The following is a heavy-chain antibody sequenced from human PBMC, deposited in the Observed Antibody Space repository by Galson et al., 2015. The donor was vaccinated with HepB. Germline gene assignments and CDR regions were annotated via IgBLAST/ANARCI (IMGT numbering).Heavy chain of an antibody. D-gene: IGHD6-13*01. CDR1: GFTVSSNY. CDR3: ATSSSWYLTFDY. Sequence: SLRLSCAASGFTVSSNYMSWVRQAPGKGLEWVSVIYSGGSTYYADSVKGRFTISRDNSKNTLYLQMNSLRAEDTAVYYCATSSSWYLTFDYWGQGTLVTVSS. J-gene: IGHJ4*02. V-gene: IGHV3-66*01. CDR2: IYSGGST.